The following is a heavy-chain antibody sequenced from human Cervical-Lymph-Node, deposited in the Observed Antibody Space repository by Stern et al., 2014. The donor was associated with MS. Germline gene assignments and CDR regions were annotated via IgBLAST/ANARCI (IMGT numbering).Heavy chain of an antibody. CDR3: ARGPLDFWSGYPIPNFDY. J-gene: IGHJ4*02. D-gene: IGHD3-3*01. CDR1: GYTFTSYA. CDR2: INTDTGNP. Sequence: VQLVESGSELWKPGASVKVSCKASGYTFTSYAMNWVRQAPGKGLEWLGWINTDTGNPTYGQGFIGRFGFSLDTSVSTAYVQISSLKAEDTAVYYWARGPLDFWSGYPIPNFDYWGQGTLVTVSS. V-gene: IGHV7-4-1*02.